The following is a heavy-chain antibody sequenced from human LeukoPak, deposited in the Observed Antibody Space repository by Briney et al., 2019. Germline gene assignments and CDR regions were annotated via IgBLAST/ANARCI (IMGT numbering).Heavy chain of an antibody. CDR2: IYHSGST. V-gene: IGHV4-30-2*01. J-gene: IGHJ4*02. CDR1: GGSISSGGYS. CDR3: ALGYSYGPVL. Sequence: SETLSLTCAVSGGSISSGGYSWSWIRQPPGKGLEWIGYIYHSGSTYYNPSLKSRVTISVDRSKNQFSLKLSSVTAADTAVYYCALGYSYGPVLRGQGTLVTVSS. D-gene: IGHD5-18*01.